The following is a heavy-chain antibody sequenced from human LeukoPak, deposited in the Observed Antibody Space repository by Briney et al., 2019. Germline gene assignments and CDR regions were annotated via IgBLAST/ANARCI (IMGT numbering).Heavy chain of an antibody. CDR3: AKNSPIIPAAGMDV. Sequence: PGGSLRLSCAASGFTFSDYDMHWVRQAPGKGLEWVAFIRYAGSNKYYADSVKGRFTISRDNSKNTLYLQMNSLRVDDTALYYCAKNSPIIPAAGMDVWGTGTTVTVSS. V-gene: IGHV3-30*02. J-gene: IGHJ6*04. CDR1: GFTFSDYD. D-gene: IGHD2-21*01. CDR2: IRYAGSNK.